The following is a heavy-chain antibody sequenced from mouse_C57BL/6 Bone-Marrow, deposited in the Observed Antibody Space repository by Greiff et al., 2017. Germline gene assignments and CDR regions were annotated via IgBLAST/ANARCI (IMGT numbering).Heavy chain of an antibody. Sequence: VQLQQSGAELVRPGASVKLSCKASGYTFTDYYINWVKQRPGQGLEWIARIYPGSGNTYYNEKFKGKATLTADKSSSTAYMQRSSLTSEDSAVYYCARCYYGSSWYFDVWGTGTTVTVSS. CDR1: GYTFTDYY. D-gene: IGHD1-1*01. CDR2: IYPGSGNT. CDR3: ARCYYGSSWYFDV. J-gene: IGHJ1*03. V-gene: IGHV1-76*01.